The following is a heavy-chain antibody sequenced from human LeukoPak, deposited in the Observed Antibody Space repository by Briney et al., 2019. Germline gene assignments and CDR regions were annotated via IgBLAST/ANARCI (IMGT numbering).Heavy chain of an antibody. CDR1: GGSISSYY. CDR3: ARGQYHLLYWYFDL. D-gene: IGHD2-2*01. Sequence: SETMSLTCTVSGGSISSYYWSWIRQPAGKGLEWIGRIYSSGSTNYNPSLKSRVTMSVDTSKNQFSLKLSSVTAADTAVYYCARGQYHLLYWYFDLWGRGTLVTVSS. CDR2: IYSSGST. J-gene: IGHJ2*01. V-gene: IGHV4-4*07.